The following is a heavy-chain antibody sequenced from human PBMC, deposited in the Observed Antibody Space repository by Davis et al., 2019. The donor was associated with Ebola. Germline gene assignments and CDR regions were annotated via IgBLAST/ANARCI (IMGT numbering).Heavy chain of an antibody. CDR3: ARDPMSSTGGRYFDY. J-gene: IGHJ4*02. CDR1: GGSISSSNW. D-gene: IGHD3-16*01. Sequence: PGGSLRLSCAVSGGSISSSNWWSWVRQPPGKGLEWIGEIYHSGSTNYNPSLKSRVTISVDKSKNQFSLKLSSVTAADTAVYYCARDPMSSTGGRYFDYWGQGTLVTVSS. V-gene: IGHV4-4*02. CDR2: IYHSGST.